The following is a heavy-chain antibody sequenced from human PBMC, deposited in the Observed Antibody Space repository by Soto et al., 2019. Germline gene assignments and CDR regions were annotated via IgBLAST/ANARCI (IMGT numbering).Heavy chain of an antibody. CDR2: ISYSGST. V-gene: IGHV4-61*01. Sequence: QVQLQESGPGLVKPSETLSLTCSVSGGSVSSGSYYWSWIRQSPGKGLEWIGHISYSGSTSYNPPLKSRVTISVDTSKNQFSLKLSSVTAADTAVYYCTKDSAKWNFYYWGQGTLVTVSP. J-gene: IGHJ4*02. D-gene: IGHD1-1*01. CDR1: GGSVSSGSYY. CDR3: TKDSAKWNFYY.